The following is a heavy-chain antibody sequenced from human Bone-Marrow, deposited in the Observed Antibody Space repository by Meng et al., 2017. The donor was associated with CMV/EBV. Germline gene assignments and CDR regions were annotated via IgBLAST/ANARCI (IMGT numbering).Heavy chain of an antibody. Sequence: GEYLKISCAASGFTFSIYWMHWVRQAPGKGVVWVSRINSDGSNTSYEDSVKGRFYISRDNAQNTLYLQLNSLRAEDTAVYYCARGRVGSFDYWGQGTLVTVSS. CDR3: ARGRVGSFDY. V-gene: IGHV3-74*01. CDR1: GFTFSIYW. D-gene: IGHD1-26*01. J-gene: IGHJ4*02. CDR2: INSDGSNT.